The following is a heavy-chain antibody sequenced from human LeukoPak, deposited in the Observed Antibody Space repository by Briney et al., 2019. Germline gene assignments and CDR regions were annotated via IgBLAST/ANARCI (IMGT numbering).Heavy chain of an antibody. V-gene: IGHV4-39*01. CDR2: VFYSGTT. CDR3: ARRSRLYKHEATGYHDS. Sequence: SETLSLTCNVSGDYITTTNYYWAWIRQPPGKGLEWIASVFYSGTTYYDPSLKSRVIISMDTSRKQISLRLSSVTATDTAIYYCARRSRLYKHEATGYHDSWGQGTLVTVSS. J-gene: IGHJ4*02. D-gene: IGHD3-9*01. CDR1: GDYITTTNYY.